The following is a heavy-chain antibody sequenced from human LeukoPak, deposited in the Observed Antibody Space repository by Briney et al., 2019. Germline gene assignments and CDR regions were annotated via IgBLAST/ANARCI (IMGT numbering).Heavy chain of an antibody. CDR2: LTWNSGSV. CDR3: AKDIFGYSSSRAIDY. CDR1: GFTFDDYA. Sequence: GRSLRLSCAAPGFTFDDYAMHWVRQAPGKGLEWVSGLTWNSGSVAYADSVKGRFTISRDNAKNSLYLQMNSLRAEDTALYYCAKDIFGYSSSRAIDYWGQGTLVTVSS. D-gene: IGHD6-13*01. J-gene: IGHJ4*02. V-gene: IGHV3-9*01.